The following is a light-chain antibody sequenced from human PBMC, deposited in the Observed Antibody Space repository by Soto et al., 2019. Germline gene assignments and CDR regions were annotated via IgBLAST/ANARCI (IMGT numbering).Light chain of an antibody. Sequence: QSALTQPPSASGSPGQSVTISCTGTSSDVGAYNYVSWYQQHPGKAPKLMIYEVTKRPSGVPDRFSGSKSGNTASLTVSGLQAEDEADYYCSSYAGTNNVVFGGGTTLTVL. CDR1: SSDVGAYNY. J-gene: IGLJ2*01. CDR3: SSYAGTNNVV. CDR2: EVT. V-gene: IGLV2-8*01.